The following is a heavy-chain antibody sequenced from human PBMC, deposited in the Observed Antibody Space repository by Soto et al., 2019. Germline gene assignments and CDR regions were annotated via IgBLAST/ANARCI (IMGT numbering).Heavy chain of an antibody. CDR1: GGSSGSSSYC. J-gene: IGHJ4*02. Sequence: SETLSLTCTVSGGSSGSSSYCWGWIRQPPGKGLEWIGSIYYSGSTYYNPSLKSRVTISVDTSKNQFSLKLSSVTAADTAVYYCARHGDRKSVVPAAMLDYWGQGTLVTVSS. CDR2: IYYSGST. D-gene: IGHD2-2*01. V-gene: IGHV4-39*01. CDR3: ARHGDRKSVVPAAMLDY.